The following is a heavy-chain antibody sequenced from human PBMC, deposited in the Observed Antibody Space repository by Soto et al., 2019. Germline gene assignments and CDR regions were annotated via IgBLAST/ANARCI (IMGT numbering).Heavy chain of an antibody. V-gene: IGHV3-23*01. Sequence: EVQMLESGGDLVQPGGSLRLSCADSSFTFNMSAMSWVRQAPGKGLEWVSGISGSGGSTYYTDSVKGRFTISRDNPKNTLFLQMDRLSAEDTAVYYCAKEKNFWSGTTAFDSWGQGTPVTVSS. D-gene: IGHD3-3*01. CDR3: AKEKNFWSGTTAFDS. CDR2: ISGSGGST. J-gene: IGHJ5*01. CDR1: SFTFNMSA.